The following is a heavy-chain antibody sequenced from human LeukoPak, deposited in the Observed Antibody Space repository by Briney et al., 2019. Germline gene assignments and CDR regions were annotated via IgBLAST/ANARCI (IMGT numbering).Heavy chain of an antibody. CDR2: IYTSGST. J-gene: IGHJ5*02. CDR3: ARAFDYGSSNWFDP. V-gene: IGHV4-61*02. Sequence: SETLSLTCTVSGGSVSSGSYYWSWIRQPAGKGLEWIGRIYTSGSTNYNPSLKSRVTMSVDTSKNQFSLRLSSVTAADTAVYYCARAFDYGSSNWFDPWGQGALVTVSS. D-gene: IGHD3-10*01. CDR1: GGSVSSGSYY.